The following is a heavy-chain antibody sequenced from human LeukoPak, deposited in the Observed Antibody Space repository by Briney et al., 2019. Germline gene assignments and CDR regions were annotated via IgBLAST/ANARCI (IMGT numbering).Heavy chain of an antibody. Sequence: KSGGSLRLSCAASGFSFSSYSMNWVRQAPGKGLEWVSSISTSSSYIYYADSVKGRFTISRDNAKNSLNLQMNSLRAADTAAYYCARIRGFEADYYYYYMDVWGKGTTVTVSS. CDR1: GFSFSSYS. CDR3: ARIRGFEADYYYYYMDV. D-gene: IGHD3-10*01. V-gene: IGHV3-21*04. J-gene: IGHJ6*03. CDR2: ISTSSSYI.